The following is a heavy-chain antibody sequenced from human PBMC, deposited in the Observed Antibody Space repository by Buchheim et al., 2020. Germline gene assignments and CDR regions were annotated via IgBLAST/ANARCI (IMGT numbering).Heavy chain of an antibody. J-gene: IGHJ6*02. Sequence: EVQLVESGGGLVEPGGSLRLSCAASGFTFSNYEMHWVRQVIGKGLEWVSTIGVGGDSYYPGSVKGRFTISRENAKNSLYLQMNRLRAGDTAVYTCSRGAGELKLRTMDVWGQGT. CDR1: GFTFSNYE. V-gene: IGHV3-13*04. CDR3: SRGAGELKLRTMDV. CDR2: IGVGGDS. D-gene: IGHD1-7*01.